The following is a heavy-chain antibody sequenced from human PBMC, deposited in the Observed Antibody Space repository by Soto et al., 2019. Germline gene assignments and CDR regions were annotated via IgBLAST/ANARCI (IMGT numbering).Heavy chain of an antibody. Sequence: QVHLVQSGAEVKKPGASVKVSCKASEETLTTYGISWVRQAPGQGLEWMGWVSGYSGHSSSAQEFQDRVIMTTDTSTNTAYMVLRSLTSDDSAVYFCARDSSSSGYYYGKDVWGQGTTVTVSS. CDR3: ARDSSSSGYYYGKDV. V-gene: IGHV1-18*01. D-gene: IGHD6-6*01. CDR2: VSGYSGHS. J-gene: IGHJ6*02. CDR1: EETLTTYG.